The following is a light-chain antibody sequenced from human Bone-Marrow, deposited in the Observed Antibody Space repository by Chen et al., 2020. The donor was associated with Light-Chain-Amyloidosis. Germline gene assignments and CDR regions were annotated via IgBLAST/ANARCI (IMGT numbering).Light chain of an antibody. CDR2: DVS. CDR3: SSYTSSSNPNWV. J-gene: IGLJ3*02. CDR1: SSDVGGYNY. Sequence: QSALTQPASVSGSPGQSITISCTGTSSDVGGYNYVSWYQQHPGKAPKLMIYDVSNRPSGVSNRVSCCEAGHTASLTISGLQAEDEADYDCSSYTSSSNPNWVLGGGTKLTVL. V-gene: IGLV2-14*03.